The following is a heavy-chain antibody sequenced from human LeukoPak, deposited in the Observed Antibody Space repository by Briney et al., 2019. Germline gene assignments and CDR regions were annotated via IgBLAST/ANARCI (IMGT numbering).Heavy chain of an antibody. V-gene: IGHV1-46*01. CDR1: GYTFTSYY. J-gene: IGHJ5*02. D-gene: IGHD6-13*01. Sequence: ASVKVSCKASGYTFTSYYMHWVRQAPGQGLEWMGIINPSGGSTSYAQKFQGRVTMTRDMSTSTVYMELSSLRSEDTAVYYCARDRIAAAGTWWFDPWGQGTLVTVSS. CDR3: ARDRIAAAGTWWFDP. CDR2: INPSGGST.